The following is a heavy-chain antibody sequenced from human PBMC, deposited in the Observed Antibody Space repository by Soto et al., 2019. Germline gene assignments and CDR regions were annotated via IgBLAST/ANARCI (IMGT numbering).Heavy chain of an antibody. V-gene: IGHV3-21*01. CDR2: ISSSSSYI. J-gene: IGHJ4*02. CDR1: GFTFSSYS. CDR3: ARDQPGYSYGYGLGY. Sequence: EVQLVESGGGLVKPGGSLRLSCAASGFTFSSYSMNWVRQAPGKGLEWVSSISSSSSYIYYADSVKGRFTISRDNAKNSLYLQMKSRRAEDTAVYYCARDQPGYSYGYGLGYWGQGTLVTVSS. D-gene: IGHD5-18*01.